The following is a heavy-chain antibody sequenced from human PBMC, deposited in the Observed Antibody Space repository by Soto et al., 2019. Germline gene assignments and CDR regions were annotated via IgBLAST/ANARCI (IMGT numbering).Heavy chain of an antibody. CDR3: ARIQQHRHYFDGSAFQYQPDVPFDY. CDR1: GFTFSSYG. V-gene: IGHV3-33*03. Sequence: GGSLRLSCAASGFTFSSYGMHWVRQAPGKGLEWVAVIWYDGSNKYYADSVKTRLTISKDTSKNQVVLTMTNMDPVDTATYYCARIQQHRHYFDGSAFQYQPDVPFDYWGQGTVVTVSS. J-gene: IGHJ4*02. D-gene: IGHD3-22*01. CDR2: IWYDGSNK.